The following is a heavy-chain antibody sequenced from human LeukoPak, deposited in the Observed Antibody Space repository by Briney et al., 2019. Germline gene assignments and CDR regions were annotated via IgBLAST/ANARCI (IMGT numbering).Heavy chain of an antibody. J-gene: IGHJ6*02. CDR2: IYTSGST. Sequence: SETLSLTCTVSGGSISSYYWSWIRQPAGKGLERIGRIYTSGSTNYNPSLKSRVTMSVDTSKNQFSLKLSSVTAADTAVYYCARAEWPNDYYYYGMDVWGQGTTVTVSS. V-gene: IGHV4-4*07. CDR1: GGSISSYY. CDR3: ARAEWPNDYYYYGMDV. D-gene: IGHD1-1*01.